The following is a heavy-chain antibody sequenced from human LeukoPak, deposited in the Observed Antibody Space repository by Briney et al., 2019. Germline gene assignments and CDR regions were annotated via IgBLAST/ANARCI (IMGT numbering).Heavy chain of an antibody. CDR2: IKTDGSEK. D-gene: IGHD3-9*01. Sequence: RTGGSLRLSCEASGFTFSSYWMSWVRQAPGKGLEWVANIKTDGSEKYYVDSVKGRFTISRDNAKNSLYLQMNSLRAEDTAVYYCARDYTGYFPWGQGTLVTVSS. CDR1: GFTFSSYW. CDR3: ARDYTGYFP. J-gene: IGHJ5*02. V-gene: IGHV3-7*03.